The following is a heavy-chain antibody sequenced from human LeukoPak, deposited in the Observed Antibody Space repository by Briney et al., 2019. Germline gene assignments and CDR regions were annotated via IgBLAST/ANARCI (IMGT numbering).Heavy chain of an antibody. D-gene: IGHD6-6*01. CDR1: AFTFSDYH. CDR2: ISGTSLTI. J-gene: IGHJ6*03. Sequence: PGGSLRLSCAASAFTFSDYHMSWIRQAPGRGLEWVSYISGTSLTIFYADSVKGRFTVSRDNAKNSLYLQMNSLRAEDTAVYYCARMIADRPHYYYYMDVWGKGTTATVSS. V-gene: IGHV3-11*04. CDR3: ARMIADRPHYYYYMDV.